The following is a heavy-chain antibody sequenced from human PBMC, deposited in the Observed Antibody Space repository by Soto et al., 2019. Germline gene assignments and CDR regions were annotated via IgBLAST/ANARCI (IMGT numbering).Heavy chain of an antibody. J-gene: IGHJ3*02. V-gene: IGHV3-30-3*01. Sequence: QVQLVESGGGVVQPGRSLRLSCAASGFTFSSYAMHWVRQAPGNGLEWVAVISYDGSNKYYADSVKGRCTISRDNSKNTLYLQMNSLRAEDTAVYYCAREGDSGSYPRPAAFDIWGQGTMVTVSS. CDR2: ISYDGSNK. D-gene: IGHD1-26*01. CDR3: AREGDSGSYPRPAAFDI. CDR1: GFTFSSYA.